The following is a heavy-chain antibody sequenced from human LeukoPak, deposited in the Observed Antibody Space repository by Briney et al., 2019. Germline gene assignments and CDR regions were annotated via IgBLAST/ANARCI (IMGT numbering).Heavy chain of an antibody. Sequence: ASVKVSCKASGYTFSDYQIHWVRQAPGQGVEWMGRISPNSGGTNFAQDFQGRVTMTRDASIRTAFMELSRLRSDDTAVYYCARAQDTASANDFEYWGQGTLVTVSS. CDR1: GYTFSDYQ. J-gene: IGHJ4*02. CDR2: ISPNSGGT. D-gene: IGHD5-18*01. V-gene: IGHV1-2*06. CDR3: ARAQDTASANDFEY.